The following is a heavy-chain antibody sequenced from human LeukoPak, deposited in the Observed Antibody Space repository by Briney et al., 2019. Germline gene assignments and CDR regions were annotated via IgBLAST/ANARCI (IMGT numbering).Heavy chain of an antibody. J-gene: IGHJ4*02. CDR3: AKGAVSSWYGSTFDY. Sequence: PGASLRLSCAASGFTFSSYAMSWVRQAPGKGLEWVSAISGSGGSTHYADSVKGRFTISRDNSKNTLYLQMNSLRAEDTAVYYCAKGAVSSWYGSTFDYWGQGTLVTVSS. V-gene: IGHV3-23*01. D-gene: IGHD6-13*01. CDR2: ISGSGGST. CDR1: GFTFSSYA.